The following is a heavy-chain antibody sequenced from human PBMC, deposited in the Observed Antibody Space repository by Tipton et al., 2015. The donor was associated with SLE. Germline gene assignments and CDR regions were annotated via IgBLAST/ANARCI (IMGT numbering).Heavy chain of an antibody. V-gene: IGHV4-4*02. CDR1: GGSISSSNW. Sequence: TLSLTCAVSGGSISSSNWWSSVRQPPGKGLEWIGEIYHSGSTNYNPSLKSRVTISVDTSKNQFSLKLSSVTAADTAVYYCARGRTYYDYDYWGQGTLVTVSS. CDR3: ARGRTYYDYDY. CDR2: IYHSGST. J-gene: IGHJ4*02. D-gene: IGHD3-3*01.